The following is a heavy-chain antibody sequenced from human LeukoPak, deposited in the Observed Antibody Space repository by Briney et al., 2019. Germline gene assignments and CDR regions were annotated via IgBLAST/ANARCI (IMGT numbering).Heavy chain of an antibody. CDR2: IKQDGSEK. V-gene: IGHV3-7*01. J-gene: IGHJ4*02. Sequence: GGSLRLSCAASGFTFSSYGMHWVRQAPGKGLEWVANIKQDGSEKYYVDSVKGRFTISRDNAKNSLYLQMNSLRAEDTAVYYCARDQQLLPLKWGQGTLVTVSS. D-gene: IGHD2-2*01. CDR1: GFTFSSYG. CDR3: ARDQQLLPLK.